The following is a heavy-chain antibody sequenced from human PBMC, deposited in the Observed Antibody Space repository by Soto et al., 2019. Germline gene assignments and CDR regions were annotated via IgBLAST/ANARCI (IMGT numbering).Heavy chain of an antibody. J-gene: IGHJ5*02. CDR1: GGSFSGYY. CDR3: ASSPPSDWNESNWFDP. D-gene: IGHD1-1*01. CDR2: INHSGST. V-gene: IGHV4-34*01. Sequence: QVQLQQWGAGLLKPSETLSLTCAVYGGSFSGYYWSWIRQPPGKGLEWIGEINHSGSTNYNPSLKGRGTISVDTSKNQFSLKLSSVTAADTAVYYCASSPPSDWNESNWFDPWGQGTLVTVSS.